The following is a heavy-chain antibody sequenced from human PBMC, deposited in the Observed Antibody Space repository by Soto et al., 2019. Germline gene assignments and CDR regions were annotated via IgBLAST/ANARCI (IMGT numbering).Heavy chain of an antibody. CDR3: AAIRF. J-gene: IGHJ4*02. V-gene: IGHV3-23*01. Sequence: EVQLLESGGGLVQPGGSLRLSCVASGFTFSSYAMSWVRQAPGKGLEWVSLISGTGSTTYYADSVKGRFTISRDISKNTLYLQVNGLRADDTAVYYCAAIRFWGQGALDTVSS. CDR2: ISGTGSTT. CDR1: GFTFSSYA.